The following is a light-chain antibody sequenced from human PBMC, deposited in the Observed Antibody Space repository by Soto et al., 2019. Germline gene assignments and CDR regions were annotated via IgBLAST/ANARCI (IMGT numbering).Light chain of an antibody. CDR3: QVWDSSSEHVV. Sequence: SYALTPSPSVSVAPGQTARVNCGGNHIRFKSVQWYQQRSGQAPVLVVYNDRDRPSGIPERFSGSNSGNTATLTISGAEAGDEADYYCQVWDSSSEHVVFGGGTKLTVL. CDR2: NDR. J-gene: IGLJ2*01. CDR1: HIRFKS. V-gene: IGLV3-21*02.